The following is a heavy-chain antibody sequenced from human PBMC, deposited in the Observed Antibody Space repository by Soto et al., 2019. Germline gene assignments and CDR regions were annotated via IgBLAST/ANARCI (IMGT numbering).Heavy chain of an antibody. CDR1: GGSISSYY. D-gene: IGHD6-6*01. CDR2: IYYTGST. J-gene: IGHJ4*02. Sequence: RSLTCTVSGGSISSYYWSWIRQPPGRGLEWIGYIYYTGSTNYNPSLKSRVTISIDTSRNQFSLKLSSVTAADTAVYYCAREFSNSPEAFDSWGQGSLVTVSS. CDR3: AREFSNSPEAFDS. V-gene: IGHV4-59*01.